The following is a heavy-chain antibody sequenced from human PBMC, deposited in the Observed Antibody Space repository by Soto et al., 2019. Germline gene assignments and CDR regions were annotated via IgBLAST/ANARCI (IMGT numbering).Heavy chain of an antibody. D-gene: IGHD1-1*01. V-gene: IGHV3-33*01. CDR2: IWYDGSNK. CDR1: GFTFSSYG. Sequence: GGSLRLSCAASGFTFSSYGMHWVRQAPGKGLEWVAVIWYDGSNKYYADSVKGRFTISRDNSKNTLYLQMNSLRAEDTAVYYCARNWNDPYYYYYMDVWGKGTTVTVSS. J-gene: IGHJ6*03. CDR3: ARNWNDPYYYYYMDV.